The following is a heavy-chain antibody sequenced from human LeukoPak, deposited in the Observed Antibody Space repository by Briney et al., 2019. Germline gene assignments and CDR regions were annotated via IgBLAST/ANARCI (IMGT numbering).Heavy chain of an antibody. CDR2: INPNSGGT. D-gene: IGHD1-26*01. CDR1: GYTFTSYD. J-gene: IGHJ6*03. V-gene: IGHV1-2*02. CDR3: ARDLAGDYYYYMDV. Sequence: GASVKVSCKASGYTFTSYDINWVRQATGQGLEWMGWINPNSGGTNYAQKFQGRVTMTRDTSISTAYMELSRLRSDDTAVYYCARDLAGDYYYYMDVWGKGTTVTISS.